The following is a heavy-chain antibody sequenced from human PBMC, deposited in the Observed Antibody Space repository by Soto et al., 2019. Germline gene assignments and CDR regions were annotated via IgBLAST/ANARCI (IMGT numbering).Heavy chain of an antibody. CDR3: AREGDDRHFFFAS. J-gene: IGHJ4*02. D-gene: IGHD3-3*01. CDR1: GRSMISYY. V-gene: IGHV4-4*07. CDR2: IYTGGNT. Sequence: SETLSLTCNVSGRSMISYYWSWIRQPAGKGLEWIGRIYTGGNTNYNPSLKSRVTMSVDTSKSQFSLSLTSVTAADTAVYYCAREGDDRHFFFASWGQGTLVTVSS.